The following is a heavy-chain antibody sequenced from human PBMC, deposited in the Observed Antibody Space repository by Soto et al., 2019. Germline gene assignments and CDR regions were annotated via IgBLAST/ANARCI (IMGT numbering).Heavy chain of an antibody. D-gene: IGHD6-13*01. Sequence: GGSLRLSCETSGFTFSNCVMTWVRQPPGKRLEWVSVITTNGQTAYADSVKGRFTISRDNSKNAAYPQMNSLRAEDTAVYYCAKGLLNGRWYAADWGQGTLVTVSS. CDR1: GFTFSNCV. CDR2: ITTNGQT. J-gene: IGHJ4*02. V-gene: IGHV3-23*01. CDR3: AKGLLNGRWYAAD.